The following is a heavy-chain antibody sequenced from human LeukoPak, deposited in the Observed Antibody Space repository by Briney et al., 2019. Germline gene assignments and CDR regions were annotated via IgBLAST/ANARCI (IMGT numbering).Heavy chain of an antibody. CDR3: ARLRKHGSGSYRWFDP. Sequence: SETLSLTCAVYGGSFSGYYWSWIRQPPGKGLEWIGEINHSGSTNYNPSLKSRVTISVDTSKNQFSLKLSSVTAADTAVYYCARLRKHGSGSYRWFDPWGQGTLVTVSS. V-gene: IGHV4-34*01. J-gene: IGHJ5*02. CDR2: INHSGST. CDR1: GGSFSGYY. D-gene: IGHD3-10*01.